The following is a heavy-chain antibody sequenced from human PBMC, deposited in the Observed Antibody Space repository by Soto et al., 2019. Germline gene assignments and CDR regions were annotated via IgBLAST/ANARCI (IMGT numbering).Heavy chain of an antibody. J-gene: IGHJ4*02. D-gene: IGHD3-22*01. Sequence: SETLSLTCAVYGGSFSGYYWSWIRQPPGKGLEWIGEINHSGSTNYNPSLKSRVTISVDTSKNQFVLKLSSVTAADTAVYYCARLWRYYYDSSGYPPDYWGQGTLVTVS. V-gene: IGHV4-34*01. CDR1: GGSFSGYY. CDR3: ARLWRYYYDSSGYPPDY. CDR2: INHSGST.